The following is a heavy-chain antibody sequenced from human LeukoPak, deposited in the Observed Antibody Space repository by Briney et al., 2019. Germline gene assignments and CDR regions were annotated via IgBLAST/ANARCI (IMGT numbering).Heavy chain of an antibody. D-gene: IGHD6-19*01. CDR2: IFSSSSYI. CDR3: ARGDSNGWAL. J-gene: IGHJ4*02. V-gene: IGHV3-21*01. Sequence: GGSLRLSCAASGFTFSSYSMNWVRQAPGKGLEWVSRIFSSSSYIYYADSVKGRVTISRDNAQNSLYLQMNSLRAEDTAVYYCARGDSNGWALGGQGTLVTVSS. CDR1: GFTFSSYS.